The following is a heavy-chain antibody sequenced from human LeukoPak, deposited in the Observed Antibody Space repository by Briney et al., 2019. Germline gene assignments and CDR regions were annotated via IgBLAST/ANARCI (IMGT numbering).Heavy chain of an antibody. CDR3: ARDRSLSSFGELFL. J-gene: IGHJ4*02. Sequence: PGTSLRLSCAASGFTFRTYALHWVRQAPGKGLEWVAVISYDGTNKYYTDSVKGRFTIPRDNSKNTLYLQMNTLRSEDTALYYCARDRSLSSFGELFLWGQGTLVTVSS. CDR2: ISYDGTNK. D-gene: IGHD3-10*01. CDR1: GFTFRTYA. V-gene: IGHV3-30*10.